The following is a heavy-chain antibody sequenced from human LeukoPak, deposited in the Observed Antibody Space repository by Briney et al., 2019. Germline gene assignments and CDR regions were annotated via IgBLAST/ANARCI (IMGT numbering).Heavy chain of an antibody. Sequence: ETLSLTCTVSGGSITTYYWSWIRQPPGKGLEWVSAISGSGASTFYADSVKGRFTISRDNSKDTSYLQMTSLRVEDTAVYYCAKDMGLAAVTTEGINYYDGMDVWGQGTTVTVSS. D-gene: IGHD4-17*01. CDR1: GGSITTYY. V-gene: IGHV3-23*01. CDR3: AKDMGLAAVTTEGINYYDGMDV. CDR2: ISGSGAST. J-gene: IGHJ6*02.